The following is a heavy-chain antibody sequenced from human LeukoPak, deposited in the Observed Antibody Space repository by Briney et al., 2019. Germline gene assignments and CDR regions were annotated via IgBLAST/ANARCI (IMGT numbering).Heavy chain of an antibody. D-gene: IGHD6-19*01. CDR2: INPNSGGT. J-gene: IGHJ4*02. CDR3: ASSDSGWSRQTQFNY. V-gene: IGHV1-2*02. CDR1: GYTFTGYY. Sequence: HGASVKVSCKASGYTFTGYYMHWVRQAPGQGLEWMGWINPNSGGTNYAQKFQGSVTMTRDTSISTAYMELSRLRSDDTAVYYCASSDSGWSRQTQFNYWGQGTLVTVSS.